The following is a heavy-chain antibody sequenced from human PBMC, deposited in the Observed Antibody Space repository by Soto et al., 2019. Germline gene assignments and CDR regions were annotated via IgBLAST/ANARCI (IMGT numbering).Heavy chain of an antibody. Sequence: QVQLQESGPGLVKPSETLSLTCTVSGGSINSYFWRWIRQPPGKGLEWIGNIYYNGSTNYNPSLTCRVAISVDTSQLPFSLTLSSATPADTAVYYCAKTRRMVGAPQAQPRLDPWGQGTRVTVSS. CDR3: AKTRRMVGAPQAQPRLDP. CDR2: IYYNGST. D-gene: IGHD2-8*01. CDR1: GGSINSYF. V-gene: IGHV4-59*01. J-gene: IGHJ5*02.